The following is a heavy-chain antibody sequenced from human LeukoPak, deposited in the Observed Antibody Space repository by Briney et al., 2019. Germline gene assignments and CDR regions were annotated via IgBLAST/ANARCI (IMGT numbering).Heavy chain of an antibody. CDR1: GYTFTGYY. D-gene: IGHD3-10*01. CDR2: IIPIFGTA. J-gene: IGHJ6*03. CDR3: ARDRYYGSGSSSPISYYYYYMDV. Sequence: SVKVSCKAYGYTFTGYYMHWVRQAPGQGLEWMGGIIPIFGTANYAQKFQGRVTITADESTSTAYMELSSLRSEDTAVYYCARDRYYGSGSSSPISYYYYYMDVWGKGTTVTISS. V-gene: IGHV1-69*13.